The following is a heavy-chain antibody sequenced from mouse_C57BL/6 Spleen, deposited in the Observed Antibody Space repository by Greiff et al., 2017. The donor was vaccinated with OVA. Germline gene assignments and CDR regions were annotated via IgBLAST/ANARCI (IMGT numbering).Heavy chain of an antibody. Sequence: VQLKQPGAELVRPGTSVKLSCKASGYTFTSYWMHWVKQRPGQGLEWIGVIDPSDSYTNYNQKFKGKATLTVDTSSSTAYMQLSSLTSEDSAVYYCARDYGSSYFDYWGQGTTLTVSS. D-gene: IGHD1-1*01. CDR2: IDPSDSYT. CDR3: ARDYGSSYFDY. V-gene: IGHV1-59*01. CDR1: GYTFTSYW. J-gene: IGHJ2*01.